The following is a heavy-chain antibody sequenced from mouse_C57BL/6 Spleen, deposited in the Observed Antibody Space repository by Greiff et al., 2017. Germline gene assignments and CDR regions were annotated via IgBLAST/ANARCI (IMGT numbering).Heavy chain of an antibody. CDR1: GYTFTGYW. CDR3: VSTVVATGFDY. J-gene: IGHJ2*02. CDR2: ILPGGGCT. V-gene: IGHV1-9*01. Sequence: VQLQQSGAELMKPGASVKLSCKATGYTFTGYWIEWVKQRPGHGLEWIGEILPGGGCTNYNEKFKGKATFTADTSSNTASLQLSSLTTEDSDICYSVSTVVATGFDYWGQGTSLTVSS. D-gene: IGHD1-1*01.